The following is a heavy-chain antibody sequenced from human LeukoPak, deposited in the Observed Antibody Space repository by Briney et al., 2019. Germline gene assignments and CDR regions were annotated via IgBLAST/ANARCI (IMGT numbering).Heavy chain of an antibody. D-gene: IGHD2-2*01. CDR2: ISGSGAGT. CDR1: GFTFSNYA. CDR3: ATRTLYCSTSRCYLDY. V-gene: IGHV3-23*01. Sequence: GGSLRLSCAASGFTFSNYAMSWVRQAPGKGLEWVSSISGSGAGTYYADSVKGRFTISRDNSKNTLYLRMSSLRAADTAVYYCATRTLYCSTSRCYLDYWGRGTLVTVSS. J-gene: IGHJ4*02.